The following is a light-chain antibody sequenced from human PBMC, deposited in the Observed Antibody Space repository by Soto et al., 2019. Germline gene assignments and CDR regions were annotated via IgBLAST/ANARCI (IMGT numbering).Light chain of an antibody. V-gene: IGKV1-5*03. CDR3: QQYNSYSYP. Sequence: DIHMTQSPSTLSSSVGDRVTITCRASQIISSWLAWYQQKPGKAPKLLIYKASSLESGVPSRFSGSGSGTEFTLTISSLQPDDFATYYCQQYNSYSYPFGQGTKLEIK. CDR2: KAS. J-gene: IGKJ2*01. CDR1: QIISSW.